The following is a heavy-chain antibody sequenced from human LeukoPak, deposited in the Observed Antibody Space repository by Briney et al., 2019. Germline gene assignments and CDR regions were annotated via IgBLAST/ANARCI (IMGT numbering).Heavy chain of an antibody. CDR3: ARFSAAAGTWSSYNWFDP. CDR1: GGSISSYY. CDR2: IYYSGST. J-gene: IGHJ5*02. Sequence: SETLSLTCTVSGGSISSYYWSWIRQPPGKGLEWIGYIYYSGSTNYNPSLKSRVTISVDTSKNQFSLKLSSVTAADTAVYYCARFSAAAGTWSSYNWFDPWGQEPWSPSPQ. D-gene: IGHD6-13*01. V-gene: IGHV4-59*01.